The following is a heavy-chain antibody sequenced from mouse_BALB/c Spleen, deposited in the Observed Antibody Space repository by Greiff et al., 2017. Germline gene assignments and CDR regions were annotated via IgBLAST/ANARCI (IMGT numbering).Heavy chain of an antibody. V-gene: IGHV5-6*01. CDR1: GFTFSSYG. CDR2: ISSGGSYT. D-gene: IGHD2-2*01. J-gene: IGHJ2*01. Sequence: EVQVVESGGDLVKPGGSLKLSCAASGFTFSSYGMSWVRQTPDKRLEWVATISSGGSYTYYPDSVKGRFTISRDNAKNTLYLQMSSLKSEDTAMYYCARLYYGYDQDYWGQGTTLTVSS. CDR3: ARLYYGYDQDY.